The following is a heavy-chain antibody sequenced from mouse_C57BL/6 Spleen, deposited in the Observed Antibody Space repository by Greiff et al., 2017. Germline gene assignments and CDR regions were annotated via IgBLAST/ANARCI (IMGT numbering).Heavy chain of an antibody. Sequence: EVQLQQSGAELVRPGSSVKMSCKTSGYTFTSYGINWVKQRPGQGLEWIGYIYIGNGYTEYNEKFTGKATLTSDTSSSTAYMQLSSLTSEDSAIYFCARNPIVDYYGSWYFDVWGTGTTVTVSS. CDR1: GYTFTSYG. CDR2: IYIGNGYT. J-gene: IGHJ1*03. CDR3: ARNPIVDYYGSWYFDV. V-gene: IGHV1-58*01. D-gene: IGHD1-1*01.